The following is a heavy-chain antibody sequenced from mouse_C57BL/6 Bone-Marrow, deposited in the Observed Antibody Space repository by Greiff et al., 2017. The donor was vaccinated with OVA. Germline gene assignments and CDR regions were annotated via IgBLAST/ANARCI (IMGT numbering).Heavy chain of an antibody. J-gene: IGHJ3*01. CDR3: ALYYYGASFAY. V-gene: IGHV1-69*01. Sequence: VQLQQSGAELVMPGASVKLSCKASGYTFTSYWMHWVKQRPGQGLEWIGEIDPSDSYTNYNQKFKGKSTLTVDKSSSTAYMQLSSLTSEDSAVYYCALYYYGASFAYWGQGTLVTVSA. CDR2: IDPSDSYT. D-gene: IGHD1-1*01. CDR1: GYTFTSYW.